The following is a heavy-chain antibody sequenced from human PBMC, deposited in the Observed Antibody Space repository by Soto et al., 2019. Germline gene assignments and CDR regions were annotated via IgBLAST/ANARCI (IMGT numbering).Heavy chain of an antibody. V-gene: IGHV2-5*02. CDR1: GFSLSTSGVG. D-gene: IGHD3-3*01. CDR2: IYWDDDK. J-gene: IGHJ4*02. Sequence: QITLKESGPTLVKPTQTLTLTCTFSGFSLSTSGVGVGWIRQPPGKALEWLALIYWDDDKRYSPSLKSRLTITQDXXKXQXXLTMTNMDPVDTATYYCAHTRLNYDFWSGYYHPDYWGQGTLVTVSS. CDR3: AHTRLNYDFWSGYYHPDY.